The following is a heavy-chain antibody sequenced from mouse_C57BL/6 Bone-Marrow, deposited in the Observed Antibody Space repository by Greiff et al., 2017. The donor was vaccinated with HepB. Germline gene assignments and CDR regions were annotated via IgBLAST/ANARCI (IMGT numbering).Heavy chain of an antibody. V-gene: IGHV1-59*01. CDR1: GYTFTSYW. D-gene: IGHD1-1*01. Sequence: QVQLQQPGAELVRPGTSVKLSCKASGYTFTSYWMHWVKQRPGQGLEWIGVIDPSDSYTNYNQKFKGKATLTVDTSSSTAYMQLSSLTSEDSAVYYCARGGVVATRAWFAYWGQGTLVTVSA. J-gene: IGHJ3*01. CDR2: IDPSDSYT. CDR3: ARGGVVATRAWFAY.